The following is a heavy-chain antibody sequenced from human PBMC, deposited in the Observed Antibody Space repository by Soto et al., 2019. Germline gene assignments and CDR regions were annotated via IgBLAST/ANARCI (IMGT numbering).Heavy chain of an antibody. CDR2: IKQDGSEK. CDR3: AREGKWLVPVVCAFDI. J-gene: IGHJ3*02. Sequence: GGSLRLSCAASGFTFSSYWMSWVRQAPGKGLEWVANIKQDGSEKYYVDSVKGRFTISRDNAKNSLYLQMNSLRAEDTAVYYCAREGKWLVPVVCAFDIWGQGTMVTVSS. CDR1: GFTFSSYW. D-gene: IGHD6-19*01. V-gene: IGHV3-7*01.